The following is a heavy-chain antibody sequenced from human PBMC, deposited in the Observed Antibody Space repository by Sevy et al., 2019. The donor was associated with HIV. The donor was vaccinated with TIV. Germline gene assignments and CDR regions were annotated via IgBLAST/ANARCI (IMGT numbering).Heavy chain of an antibody. J-gene: IGHJ6*02. CDR1: GYTFTGYY. V-gene: IGHV1-2*02. Sequence: APVKVSCKASGYTFTGYYMHWVRQAPGQGLEWMGWINPNSGGTNYAQKFQGRVTMTRDTSISTAYMELSRLRSDDTAVYYCARDRYDILTGRYYYYGMDVWGQGTTVTVSS. D-gene: IGHD3-9*01. CDR2: INPNSGGT. CDR3: ARDRYDILTGRYYYYGMDV.